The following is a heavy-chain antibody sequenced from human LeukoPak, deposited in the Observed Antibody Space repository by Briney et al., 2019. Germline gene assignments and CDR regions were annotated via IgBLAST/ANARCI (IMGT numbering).Heavy chain of an antibody. Sequence: PGGSLRLSCAASGFTFSSYGMHWVRQAPGKGLEWVAFIRYDGSNKYYADSVKGRFTISRDNSKNTLYLQMNSLRAEDTAVYYCARDRVTIFGVVIGFIDYWGQGTLVTVSS. V-gene: IGHV3-30*02. CDR1: GFTFSSYG. CDR3: ARDRVTIFGVVIGFIDY. D-gene: IGHD3-3*01. J-gene: IGHJ4*02. CDR2: IRYDGSNK.